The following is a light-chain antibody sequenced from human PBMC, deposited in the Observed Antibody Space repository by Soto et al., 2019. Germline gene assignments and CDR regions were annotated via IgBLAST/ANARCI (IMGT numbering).Light chain of an antibody. J-gene: IGKJ5*01. CDR1: QSISNY. V-gene: IGKV1-39*01. CDR3: QQSYRNPIT. Sequence: DIHMTRSASSLSASVGHIFTITCRASQSISNYLNWYQQKPGKAPNLLIHAASSLQSGVPPRLSGSGYGTDLTITISSMQPEDFETYFCQQSYRNPITFGQGTRLEIK. CDR2: AAS.